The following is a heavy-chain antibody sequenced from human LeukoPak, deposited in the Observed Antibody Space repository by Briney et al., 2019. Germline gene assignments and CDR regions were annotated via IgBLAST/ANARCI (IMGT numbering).Heavy chain of an antibody. CDR3: ARDPIESWVLRYFD. D-gene: IGHD3-9*01. CDR1: GGTFCSYT. CDR2: IIPIFGTA. J-gene: IGHJ4*02. V-gene: IGHV1-69*13. Sequence: ASVKVSCKASGGTFCSYTISWVRRAPGQGLEWMGGIIPIFGTANYAQKLQGRVTITADESTSTAYMELSSLRSEDTAVYYCARDPIESWVLRYFDWGQGTLVTVSS.